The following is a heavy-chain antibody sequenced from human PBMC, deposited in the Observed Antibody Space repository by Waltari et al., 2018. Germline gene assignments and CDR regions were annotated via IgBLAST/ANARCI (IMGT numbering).Heavy chain of an antibody. CDR3: ARGRGYSGYDADY. CDR2: IYYSGST. J-gene: IGHJ4*02. CDR1: GGSISSPY. V-gene: IGHV4-59*11. D-gene: IGHD5-12*01. Sequence: QVQLQESGPGLVKPSETLSLTCTVSGGSISSPYWSWIRQPPGKGLEWIGYIYYSGSTNYNPSLKSRVTISVDTSKNQFSLKLSSVTAADTAVYYCARGRGYSGYDADYWGQGTLVTVSS.